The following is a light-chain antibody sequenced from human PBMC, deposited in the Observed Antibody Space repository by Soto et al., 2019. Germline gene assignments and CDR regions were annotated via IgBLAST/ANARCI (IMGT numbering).Light chain of an antibody. J-gene: IGKJ4*01. CDR2: TAS. CDR1: QGVSND. Sequence: DIQMTQSPSSLSASVGDRVTISCRASQGVSNDLAWYQQKPGKAPKGLIYTASSLHSGVPSRFSGSGSGTDFTLTISRLQPGDVATYYCQTYNSAPLTFGGGTKVDIK. V-gene: IGKV1-17*01. CDR3: QTYNSAPLT.